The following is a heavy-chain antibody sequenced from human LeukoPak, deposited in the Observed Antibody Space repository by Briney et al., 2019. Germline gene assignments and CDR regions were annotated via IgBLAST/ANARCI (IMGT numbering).Heavy chain of an antibody. Sequence: SVKVSCKASGGTFSSYAISWVRQAPGQGLEWMGGIIPIFGTANYAQKFQGRVTITTDESTSTAYMELSSLRSEDTAVYYCAVSVSSGYPPYYFDYWGQGTLVTVSS. CDR3: AVSVSSGYPPYYFDY. V-gene: IGHV1-69*05. J-gene: IGHJ4*02. D-gene: IGHD3-22*01. CDR2: IIPIFGTA. CDR1: GGTFSSYA.